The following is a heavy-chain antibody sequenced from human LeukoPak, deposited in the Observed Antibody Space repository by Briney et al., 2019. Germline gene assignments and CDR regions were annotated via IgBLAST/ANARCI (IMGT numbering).Heavy chain of an antibody. J-gene: IGHJ3*02. Sequence: SVKVSCKASGGTFSSYAISWVRQAPGQGLEWMGGIISIFGTANYAQKFQGRVTITADKSTSTAYMELSSLRSEDTAVYYCARELAAAGVDAFDIWGQGTMVTVSS. CDR3: ARELAAAGVDAFDI. V-gene: IGHV1-69*06. CDR1: GGTFSSYA. D-gene: IGHD6-13*01. CDR2: IISIFGTA.